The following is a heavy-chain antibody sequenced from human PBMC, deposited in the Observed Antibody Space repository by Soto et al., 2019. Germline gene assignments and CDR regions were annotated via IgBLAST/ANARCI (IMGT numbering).Heavy chain of an antibody. CDR3: ARNYDIWAFDI. J-gene: IGHJ3*02. V-gene: IGHV1-2*04. Sequence: GASVKVSCKASGYTFASYAISWMRQAPGQGLEWMGWINPNSGGTNYAQKFQGWVTMTRDTSISTAYMELSRLRSDDTAVYYCARNYDIWAFDIWGQGTMVTVSS. CDR1: GYTFASYA. D-gene: IGHD3-9*01. CDR2: INPNSGGT.